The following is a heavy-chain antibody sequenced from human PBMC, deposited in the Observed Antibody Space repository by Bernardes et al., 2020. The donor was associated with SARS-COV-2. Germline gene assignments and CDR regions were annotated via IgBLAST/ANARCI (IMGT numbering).Heavy chain of an antibody. V-gene: IGHV4-39*01. CDR1: GCSISSISYY. D-gene: IGHD3-10*01. CDR3: ARRTIRITMVRGVQNAFDI. CDR2: IYYSLST. J-gene: IGHJ3*02. Sequence: SETLSLTCTVSGCSISSISYYWGWLRQPPGKGLVWIGSIYYSLSTYYNPSLKSRVTISVDTSKNQFSLKLSSVTAADTAVYYCARRTIRITMVRGVQNAFDIWGKGTMVTVSS.